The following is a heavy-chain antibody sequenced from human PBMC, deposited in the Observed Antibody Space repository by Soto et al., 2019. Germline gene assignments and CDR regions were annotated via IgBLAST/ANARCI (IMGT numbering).Heavy chain of an antibody. V-gene: IGHV4-59*01. CDR2: IYYSGST. D-gene: IGHD2-2*02. CDR3: ERELLKMNTGYNWFDP. CDR1: GGSISSYY. Sequence: PSETLSLTCTVSGGSISSYYWSWIRQPPGKGLEWIGYIYYSGSTNYNPSLKSRVTISVDTSKNQFSLKLSSVTAADTAVYYCERELLKMNTGYNWFDPCGQLTLVTVSS. J-gene: IGHJ5*02.